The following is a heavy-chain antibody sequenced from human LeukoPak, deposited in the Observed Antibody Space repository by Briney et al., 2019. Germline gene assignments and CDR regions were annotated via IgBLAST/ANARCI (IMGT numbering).Heavy chain of an antibody. CDR3: ARDRAPQYYYDSSGYFSIPVY. CDR2: MSFDGSNK. V-gene: IGHV3-30-3*01. J-gene: IGHJ4*02. Sequence: GGSLRLSCAASGFTFSSYTLHWVRQAPGKGLEWVAVMSFDGSNKYYADSVKGRFTISRDNAKNSLYLRMNSLRAEDTAVYYCARDRAPQYYYDSSGYFSIPVYWGQGTLVTVSS. D-gene: IGHD3-22*01. CDR1: GFTFSSYT.